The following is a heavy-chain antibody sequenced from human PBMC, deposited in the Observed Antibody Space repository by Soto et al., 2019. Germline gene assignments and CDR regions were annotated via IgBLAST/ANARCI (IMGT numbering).Heavy chain of an antibody. V-gene: IGHV3-7*02. CDR1: GFSFSSHW. J-gene: IGHJ3*02. CDR3: ATISGSGREAAFEN. Sequence: EVQLVESGGGLVQPGGSLRLSCAASGFSFSSHWMSWVRQAPGKGLEWVANIQQVGSHKYYVDSVKGRFTISRDNAKNSLFLRMSGLRAEDTAVDFCATISGSGREAAFENWGQGTMVIVSS. D-gene: IGHD3-10*01. CDR2: IQQVGSHK.